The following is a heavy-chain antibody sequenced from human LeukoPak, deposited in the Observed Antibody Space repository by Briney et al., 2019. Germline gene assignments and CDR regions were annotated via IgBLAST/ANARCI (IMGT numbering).Heavy chain of an antibody. CDR1: GFTVSSNY. CDR3: ATTYYYGSGTPGAFDI. CDR2: IYSGGST. D-gene: IGHD3-10*01. J-gene: IGHJ3*02. Sequence: GGSLRLSCAASGFTVSSNYMSWVRQAPGKGLEWVSVIYSGGSTYYADSVKGRFTISRDNSKNTLYLRMNSLRAEDTAVYYCATTYYYGSGTPGAFDIWGQGTMVTVSS. V-gene: IGHV3-53*01.